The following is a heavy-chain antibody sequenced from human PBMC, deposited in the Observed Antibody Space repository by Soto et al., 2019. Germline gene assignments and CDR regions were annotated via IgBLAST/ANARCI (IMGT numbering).Heavy chain of an antibody. Sequence: QVQLQESGPGLVKPSQTLSLTCTVSGGSISSGGYYWSWIRQHPGKGLEWIGYIYYSGSTYYNPSPKSRVTISVDTSKNQFSLKLSSVTAADTAVYYCARYPGYYDFWSGYYTGFDYYMDVWGKGTTVTVSS. V-gene: IGHV4-31*03. CDR2: IYYSGST. D-gene: IGHD3-3*01. J-gene: IGHJ6*03. CDR1: GGSISSGGYY. CDR3: ARYPGYYDFWSGYYTGFDYYMDV.